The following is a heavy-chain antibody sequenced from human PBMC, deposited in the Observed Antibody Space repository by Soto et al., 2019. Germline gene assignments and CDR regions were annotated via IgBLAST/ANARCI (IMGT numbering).Heavy chain of an antibody. CDR1: GGSISSSSYY. V-gene: IGHV4-39*01. Sequence: SETLSLTCTVSGGSISSSSYYWGWIRQPPGKGLEWIGSIYYSGSTYYNPSLKSRVTISVDTSKNQFSLKLSSVTAADTAVYYCAKNALPGGKIDYWGQGTLVTVSS. CDR3: AKNALPGGKIDY. D-gene: IGHD2-15*01. J-gene: IGHJ4*02. CDR2: IYYSGST.